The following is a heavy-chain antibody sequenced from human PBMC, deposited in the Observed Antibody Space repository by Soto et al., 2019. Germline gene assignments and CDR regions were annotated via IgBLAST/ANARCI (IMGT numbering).Heavy chain of an antibody. D-gene: IGHD3-10*01. J-gene: IGHJ4*02. CDR3: ARTYYYGSGSYYKGLWYFDY. Sequence: GASVKLCCKDSGGAFKCYAIRWLRQAHEQGLEWMGGIIPIFGTANYAQKFQGRVTITADESTGTAYMELSSLRSEDTAVYYCARTYYYGSGSYYKGLWYFDYWGQGTLVTVSS. CDR2: IIPIFGTA. CDR1: GGAFKCYA. V-gene: IGHV1-69*13.